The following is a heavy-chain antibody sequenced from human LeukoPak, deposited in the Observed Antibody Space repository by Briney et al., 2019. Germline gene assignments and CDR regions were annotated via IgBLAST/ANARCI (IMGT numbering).Heavy chain of an antibody. D-gene: IGHD3-3*01. J-gene: IGHJ6*02. Sequence: SVKVSCKASGFTFTSSAMQWVRQARGQRLEWIGWIVVGSGNTNYAQKFQERVTITRDMSTSTAYMELSSLRSEDTVVYYCAAGTRFLEWLLSGYYYYGMDVWGQGTTVTVSS. CDR3: AAGTRFLEWLLSGYYYYGMDV. CDR1: GFTFTSSA. CDR2: IVVGSGNT. V-gene: IGHV1-58*02.